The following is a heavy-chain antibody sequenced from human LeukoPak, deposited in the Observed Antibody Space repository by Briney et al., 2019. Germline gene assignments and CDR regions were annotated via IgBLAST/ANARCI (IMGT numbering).Heavy chain of an antibody. J-gene: IGHJ4*02. CDR3: GRDEVSGGWYNH. D-gene: IGHD6-19*01. CDR2: INGDSGNT. Sequence: ASVKVSCKASGYTFISRGISWVRQAPGQGLEWMGWINGDSGNTNYAQKFQGGVTMTRDTSTSTAYMELRSLRSDDTAVYYCGRDEVSGGWYNHWGQGTLVTVSS. V-gene: IGHV1-18*01. CDR1: GYTFISRG.